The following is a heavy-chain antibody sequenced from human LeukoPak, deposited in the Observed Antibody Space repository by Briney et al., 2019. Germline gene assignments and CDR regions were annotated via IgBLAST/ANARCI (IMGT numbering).Heavy chain of an antibody. CDR3: AKLNLGEMAYFDS. V-gene: IGHV3-23*01. Sequence: GGSLRLSCAASGFIFSSYVMGWVRHAPGKGLEWVSSISVGGGDTFASDSVKGRFTITRENSKNTLYLQMTGLRVEDTAVYFCAKLNLGEMAYFDSWGQGTLVTVFS. J-gene: IGHJ4*02. D-gene: IGHD2-21*01. CDR2: ISVGGGDT. CDR1: GFIFSSYV.